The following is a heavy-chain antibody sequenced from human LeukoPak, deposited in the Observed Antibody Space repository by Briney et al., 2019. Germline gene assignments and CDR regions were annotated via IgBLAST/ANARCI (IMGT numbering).Heavy chain of an antibody. Sequence: GGTLRLSCAASGFTFSTYDMSWVRQPPGKGLEWVSAMSGGGGTTYYADSLKGRLTISRDNSKNTVYLQMNNMRVDDTAVYHCARVAGWHWFDPWGQGTLVTVSS. CDR2: MSGGGGTT. D-gene: IGHD6-19*01. V-gene: IGHV3-23*01. J-gene: IGHJ5*02. CDR1: GFTFSTYD. CDR3: ARVAGWHWFDP.